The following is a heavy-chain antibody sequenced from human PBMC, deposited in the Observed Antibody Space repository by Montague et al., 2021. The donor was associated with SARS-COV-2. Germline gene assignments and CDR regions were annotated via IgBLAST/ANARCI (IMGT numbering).Heavy chain of an antibody. D-gene: IGHD2/OR15-2a*01. Sequence: SETLSLTCTVSGGSINDHNRSWIRQSPGKGLEWIGYISSNGKTNYNQSLKSRVTLSADASRYEYSLKLDSVTAADTAVYVCARRGYCDSACYHWHLDLWGRGMLVTVSS. CDR2: ISSNGKT. CDR3: ARRGYCDSACYHWHLDL. V-gene: IGHV4-4*09. CDR1: GGSINDHN. J-gene: IGHJ2*01.